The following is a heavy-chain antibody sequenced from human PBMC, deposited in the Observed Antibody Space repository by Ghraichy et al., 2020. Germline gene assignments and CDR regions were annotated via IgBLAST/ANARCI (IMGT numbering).Heavy chain of an antibody. CDR1: GYTFTGYY. Sequence: ASVKVSCKASGYTFTGYYMHWVRQAPGQGLEWMGWINPNSGGTNYAQKFQGWVTMTRDTSISTAYMELSRLRSDDTAVYYCAREGTVTTYPGMDVWGQGTTVTVSS. CDR3: AREGTVTTYPGMDV. J-gene: IGHJ6*02. D-gene: IGHD4-17*01. CDR2: INPNSGGT. V-gene: IGHV1-2*04.